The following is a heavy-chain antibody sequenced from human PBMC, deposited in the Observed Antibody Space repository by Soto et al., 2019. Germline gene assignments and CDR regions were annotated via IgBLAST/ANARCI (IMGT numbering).Heavy chain of an antibody. CDR1: GFTFSNYG. V-gene: IGHV3-33*01. CDR3: ARDGDVNTGFGKDY. J-gene: IGHJ4*02. D-gene: IGHD3-16*01. CDR2: IWYDGGNK. Sequence: QVQLVESGGGVVQPGRSLRLSCAASGFTFSNYGMHWVRQAPGKGLEWVSFIWYDGGNKYYAESVKGRFTISRDNSKNKLFLQMNSLRAEDTAVYYFARDGDVNTGFGKDYWGQGTLVTVSS.